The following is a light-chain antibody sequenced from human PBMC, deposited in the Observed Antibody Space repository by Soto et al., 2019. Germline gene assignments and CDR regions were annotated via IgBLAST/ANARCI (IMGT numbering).Light chain of an antibody. CDR1: QSISSY. CDR3: QQYSSYST. J-gene: IGKJ1*01. V-gene: IGKV1-5*01. CDR2: DAS. Sequence: DIQMTQSPSSVSASVGDRVTITCRASQSISSYLNWYQQKPGKAPKLLIYDASTLESGVPSRFSGGGFGTDFTLTISSLQPDDFATYYCQQYSSYSTFGQGTKVDIK.